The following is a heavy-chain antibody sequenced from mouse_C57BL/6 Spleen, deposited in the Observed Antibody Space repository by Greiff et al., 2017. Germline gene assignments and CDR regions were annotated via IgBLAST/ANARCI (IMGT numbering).Heavy chain of an antibody. V-gene: IGHV5-12*01. CDR2: ISNGGGST. CDR3: ARHHAMDY. J-gene: IGHJ4*01. CDR1: GFTFSDYY. Sequence: EVHLVESGGGLVQPGGSLKLSCAASGFTFSDYYMYWVRQTPEKRLEWVAYISNGGGSTYYPDTVKGRFTISRDNAKNTLYLQMSRLKSEDTAMYYCARHHAMDYWGQGTSVTVSS.